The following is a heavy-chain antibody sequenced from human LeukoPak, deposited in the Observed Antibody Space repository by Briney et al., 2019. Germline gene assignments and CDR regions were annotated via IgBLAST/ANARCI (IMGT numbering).Heavy chain of an antibody. CDR1: GNTFNSYD. J-gene: IGHJ3*02. CDR2: MNPDSGDT. V-gene: IGHV1-8*01. D-gene: IGHD3-22*01. Sequence: ASVKVSCKASGNTFNSYDINWVRQATGQGLEWMGWMNPDSGDTGYAPKFQGRVTMTRNTAISTAYMELSSLRSDDTAVYYCARAHASLRITMIVVGEHAFDIWGQGTMVTVSS. CDR3: ARAHASLRITMIVVGEHAFDI.